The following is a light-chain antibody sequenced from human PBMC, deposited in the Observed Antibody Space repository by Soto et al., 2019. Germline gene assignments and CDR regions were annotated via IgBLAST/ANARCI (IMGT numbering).Light chain of an antibody. Sequence: QSALTQPASVSGSPGQSITIPCTGISSDVGGSDLVSWYQQHPGRAPKLMIYEASKRPSGVSNRFSGSKSGNTASLTISGLQAEDEADYYCCSYSGSITWVFGGGTKLTVL. CDR2: EAS. CDR1: SSDVGGSDL. CDR3: CSYSGSITWV. V-gene: IGLV2-23*01. J-gene: IGLJ3*02.